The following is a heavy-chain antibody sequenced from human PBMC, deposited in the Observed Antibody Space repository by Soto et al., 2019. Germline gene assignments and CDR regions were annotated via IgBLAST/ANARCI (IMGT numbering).Heavy chain of an antibody. CDR3: ARNVHSSGWYRGGSYYGMDV. D-gene: IGHD6-19*01. CDR2: INSDGSST. V-gene: IGHV3-74*01. J-gene: IGHJ6*02. CDR1: GFTFSSYW. Sequence: GGSLRLSCAASGFTFSSYWMHWVRQAPGKGLVWVSRINSDGSSTSYADSVKGRFTISRDNAKNTLYLQMNSLRAEDTAVYYCARNVHSSGWYRGGSYYGMDVWGQGTTVTVSS.